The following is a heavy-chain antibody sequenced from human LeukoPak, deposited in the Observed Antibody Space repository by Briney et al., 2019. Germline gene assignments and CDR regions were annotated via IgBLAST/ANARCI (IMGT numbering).Heavy chain of an antibody. V-gene: IGHV4-38-2*02. CDR1: GYSISSGYY. CDR3: ARSRKSSSSYYYGSGSPVDY. CDR2: VNHSGST. J-gene: IGHJ4*02. D-gene: IGHD3-10*01. Sequence: SETLSLTCTVSGYSISSGYYWSWIRQPPGKGLEWIGEVNHSGSTNYNPSLKSRVTISVDTSKNQFSLKLSSVTAADTAVYYCARSRKSSSSYYYGSGSPVDYWGQGTLVTVSS.